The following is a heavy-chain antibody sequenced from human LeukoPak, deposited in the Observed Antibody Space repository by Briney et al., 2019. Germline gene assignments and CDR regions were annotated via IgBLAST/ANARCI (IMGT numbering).Heavy chain of an antibody. D-gene: IGHD2-2*01. CDR3: ARSSVGGSYVPGY. J-gene: IGHJ4*02. CDR1: GYSFTTYW. Sequence: GESLKISCKSSGYSFTTYWIGWVRPMPGKGLEWMGIVYPGDSDTRYSPSFQGQVTISADKSISTAYLHWSSLKASDTGIYYCARSSVGGSYVPGYWGQGTQVTVSS. CDR2: VYPGDSDT. V-gene: IGHV5-51*01.